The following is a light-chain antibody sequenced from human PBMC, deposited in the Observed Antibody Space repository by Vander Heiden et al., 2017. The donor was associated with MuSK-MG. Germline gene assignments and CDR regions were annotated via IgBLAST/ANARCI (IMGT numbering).Light chain of an antibody. J-gene: IGKJ4*01. Sequence: IRMTQSPSSFSASTGDRVTITCRASQGISSYLAWYQQKAGKAPKLLIYAASTLQSGVPSRFSGSGSGTDFTLTISCLQSEDFATYYCQQYYNYPFTFGEGTKVEIK. CDR3: QQYYNYPFT. V-gene: IGKV1-8*01. CDR2: AAS. CDR1: QGISSY.